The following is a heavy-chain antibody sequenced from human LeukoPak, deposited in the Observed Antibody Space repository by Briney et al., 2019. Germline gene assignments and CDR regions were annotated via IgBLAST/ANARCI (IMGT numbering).Heavy chain of an antibody. CDR1: GFTFSNYG. D-gene: IGHD3-10*01. CDR3: AASGVPASSGRIGY. CDR2: INSDGSST. V-gene: IGHV3-74*01. Sequence: GGSRRLSCAASGFTFSNYGMVWVRQFPGKGLVWVSRINSDGSSTNYADFVKGRFTISRDNAQNTLYLQMNSLRAEDTAVYYCAASGVPASSGRIGYWDQGTLVTVSS. J-gene: IGHJ4*02.